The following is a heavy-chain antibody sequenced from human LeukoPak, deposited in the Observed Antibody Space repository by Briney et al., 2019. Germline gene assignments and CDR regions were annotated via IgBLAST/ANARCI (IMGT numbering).Heavy chain of an antibody. CDR2: ISSSSSYI. J-gene: IGHJ4*02. Sequence: KPGGSLRLSCAASGFTFSSYSMNWVRQAPGKGLEWVSSISSSSSYIYYADSVKGRFTISRDNAKNSLYLQMNSLRAEDTAVYYCARLEAGSSSWYYEYSFDYWGQGTLVTVSS. CDR3: ARLEAGSSSWYYEYSFDY. V-gene: IGHV3-21*01. D-gene: IGHD6-13*01. CDR1: GFTFSSYS.